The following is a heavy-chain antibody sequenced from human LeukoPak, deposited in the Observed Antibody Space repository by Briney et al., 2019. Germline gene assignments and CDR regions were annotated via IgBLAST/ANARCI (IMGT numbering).Heavy chain of an antibody. CDR1: GFTFSSYS. D-gene: IGHD2-15*01. Sequence: GGSLRLSCAASGFTFSSYSMNWVRQAPGRGLEWVSSISSSSNYIYYVDSVKGRFTISRDNAKNSLFLQMNSLRAADTAVYFCARSKPWGYCSGGSCYPTYYYHYYMDVWGKGTTVTVSS. CDR2: ISSSSNYI. J-gene: IGHJ6*03. V-gene: IGHV3-21*01. CDR3: ARSKPWGYCSGGSCYPTYYYHYYMDV.